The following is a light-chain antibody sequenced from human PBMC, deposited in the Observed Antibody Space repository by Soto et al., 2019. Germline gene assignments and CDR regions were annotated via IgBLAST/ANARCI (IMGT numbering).Light chain of an antibody. CDR2: DVS. CDR1: NSDVGSYNY. Sequence: QSVLTQPASVSGSPGQSITISCTGTNSDVGSYNYVSWYQQHPGKAPKLMIYDVSNRPSGVSNRFSGSKSGNTASLTISGLQAEDEADYYCSSYTGSSTLSVFGTGTKLTV. J-gene: IGLJ1*01. V-gene: IGLV2-14*01. CDR3: SSYTGSSTLSV.